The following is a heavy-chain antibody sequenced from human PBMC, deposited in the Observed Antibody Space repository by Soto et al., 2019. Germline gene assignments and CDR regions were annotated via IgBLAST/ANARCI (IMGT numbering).Heavy chain of an antibody. D-gene: IGHD3-16*01. CDR2: ISNDGSQH. V-gene: IGHV3-30-3*01. CDR1: GFTFSNYA. Sequence: QVQLVESGGGVVQPGGSLRLSCAASGFTFSNYAIHWVRQAPGKGLEWVAAISNDGSQHYYADSVKGRFTISRDNSKTMVDPQMNSMRTEDTAVFYCARVRWAMIRVSYVDHWGQGTLVSVSS. J-gene: IGHJ4*02. CDR3: ARVRWAMIRVSYVDH.